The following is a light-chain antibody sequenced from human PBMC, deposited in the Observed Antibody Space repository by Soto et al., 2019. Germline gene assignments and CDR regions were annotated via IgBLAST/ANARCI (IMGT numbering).Light chain of an antibody. CDR1: EIVLSSSNNKNF. Sequence: FVMTQSPDSLAVSLGEMATINCKSSEIVLSSSNNKNFLAWFQQKPGQPPKLLISWASSRESGVPDRFSGSGSGTDFTLTISSLQAEDVAVYYCQQYHSDPITFGQGTRLETK. V-gene: IGKV4-1*01. CDR3: QQYHSDPIT. CDR2: WAS. J-gene: IGKJ5*01.